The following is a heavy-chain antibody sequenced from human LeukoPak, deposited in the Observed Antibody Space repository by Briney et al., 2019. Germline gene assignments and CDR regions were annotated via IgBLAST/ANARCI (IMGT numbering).Heavy chain of an antibody. CDR1: GFTFSSYA. J-gene: IGHJ3*02. D-gene: IGHD1-26*01. V-gene: IGHV3-23*01. CDR3: AREWEQLVAFHI. CDR2: ISGSGDNT. Sequence: PGGSLRLSCAASGFTFSSYAMSWVRQAPEEGLEWVSGISGSGDNTYYADSVKGRFTISRDNSKNTLYLQMNSLRAEDTAVYYCAREWEQLVAFHIWGQGTMVTVSS.